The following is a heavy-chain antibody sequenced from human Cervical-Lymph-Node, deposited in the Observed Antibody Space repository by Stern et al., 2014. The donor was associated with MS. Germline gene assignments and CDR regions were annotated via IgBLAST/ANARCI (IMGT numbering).Heavy chain of an antibody. V-gene: IGHV1-2*02. CDR2: INPNSGGT. J-gene: IGHJ6*02. CDR3: ARNPVAHYGMDV. CDR1: GYTFTGHY. Sequence: QVQLVQSGAEVKTPGASVKVFCKASGYTFTGHYMHWVRQAPGQGLEWMGWINPNSGGTNYAQKFQGRVTMTRDPSASTGYMEISRLRSDDTAVYYCARNPVAHYGMDVWGQGTTVTVS. D-gene: IGHD6-19*01.